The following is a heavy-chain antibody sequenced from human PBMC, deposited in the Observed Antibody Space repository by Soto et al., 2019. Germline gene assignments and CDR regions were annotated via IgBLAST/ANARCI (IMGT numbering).Heavy chain of an antibody. V-gene: IGHV1-18*01. CDR2: ISAHNGNT. D-gene: IGHD1-1*01. J-gene: IGHJ4*02. Sequence: QVHLVQSGAEVKKPGASVQVSCKGSGYAFTTYGITWVRQAPGQGLEWMGWISAHNGNTNYAQKLQGRVTVTRDTSTSTAYMELRSLRSDDTAVYYCARGRYGDYWGQEALVTVSS. CDR3: ARGRYGDY. CDR1: GYAFTTYG.